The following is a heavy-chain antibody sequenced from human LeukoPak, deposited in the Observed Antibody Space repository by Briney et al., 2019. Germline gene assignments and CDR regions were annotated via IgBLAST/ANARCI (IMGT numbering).Heavy chain of an antibody. D-gene: IGHD1-26*01. CDR3: AKARYSGSPALDF. V-gene: IGHV3-30*02. J-gene: IGHJ4*02. Sequence: GGSLRLLCAASGFTFSNKGMHWVSPPPGKGLEWVAFTRYDESKTFYGDFVRDSFTLSRDNFKNTLYLQMNSLTTDDSAVYYCAKARYSGSPALDFWGQGTLVTVSS. CDR2: TRYDESKT. CDR1: GFTFSNKG.